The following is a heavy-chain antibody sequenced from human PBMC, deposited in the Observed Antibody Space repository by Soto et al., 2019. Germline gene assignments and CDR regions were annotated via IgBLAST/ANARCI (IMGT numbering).Heavy chain of an antibody. Sequence: PGGSLRLSCAASGFTFSSYALHWVRQAPGKGLEWVAVISYDGSNKYYADSVKGRFTISRDNSKNALSLQMNSLRAEDTAVYYCTRASMTGSYFNPVTYWGQGTLVTVSS. CDR3: TRASMTGSYFNPVTY. CDR2: ISYDGSNK. J-gene: IGHJ4*02. D-gene: IGHD1-26*01. CDR1: GFTFSSYA. V-gene: IGHV3-30-3*01.